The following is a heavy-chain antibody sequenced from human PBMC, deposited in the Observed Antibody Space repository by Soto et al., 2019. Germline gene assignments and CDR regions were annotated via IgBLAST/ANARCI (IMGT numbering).Heavy chain of an antibody. Sequence: SETLSLTCSVSGGSLTSGGYYWSWVRQRPGKDLQWVGSIHYNGDTYYNPSLRSRTSISLDTSENRFSLMLSSVTAADTAVYFCARGAPRGRAVPTYFHFWGPGTLVTVSS. V-gene: IGHV4-31*03. CDR3: ARGAPRGRAVPTYFHF. CDR2: IHYNGDT. D-gene: IGHD3-10*01. J-gene: IGHJ4*02. CDR1: GGSLTSGGYY.